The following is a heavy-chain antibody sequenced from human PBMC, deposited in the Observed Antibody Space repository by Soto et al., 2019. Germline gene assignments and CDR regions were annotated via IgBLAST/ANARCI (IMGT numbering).Heavy chain of an antibody. CDR1: GYTVTSYP. D-gene: IGHD1-26*01. CDR3: ARDVGAIGD. J-gene: IGHJ4*02. V-gene: IGHV1-3*01. Sequence: QVQLVQSGAEVKKPGASVKVSFKAAGYTVTSYPMHWVRQAPGQRLEWMGWINAGNGNTKYSQKFQGRVTITRDTSASTAYMELSSLRSEDTAVYYCARDVGAIGDWGQGTLVTVSS. CDR2: INAGNGNT.